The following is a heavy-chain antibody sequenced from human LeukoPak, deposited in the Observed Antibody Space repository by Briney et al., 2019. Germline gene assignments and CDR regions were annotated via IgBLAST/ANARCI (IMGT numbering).Heavy chain of an antibody. D-gene: IGHD3-10*01. CDR2: INSRGMT. J-gene: IGHJ5*02. CDR3: ARDPYYYGSGSYYNVRRYWFDP. Sequence: PETLSLTCTVSGGSITNFYLNWVRQPAGKGLEWIGRINSRGMTNYKSSLKSRVLMSVDTSNNQMSLNLRSVTAADTAVYYCARDPYYYGSGSYYNVRRYWFDPWGQGTLVTVSS. V-gene: IGHV4-4*07. CDR1: GGSITNFY.